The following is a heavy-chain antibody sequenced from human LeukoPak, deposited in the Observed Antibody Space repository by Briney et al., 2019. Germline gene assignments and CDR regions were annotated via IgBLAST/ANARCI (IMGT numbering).Heavy chain of an antibody. V-gene: IGHV4-39*01. CDR2: IYYSGST. Sequence: SETLSLTCTVSGGSISSSSYYWGWIRQPSGKGLEWIGSIYYSGSTYYNPSLKSRVTISVDTSKNQFSLKLSSVTAADTAVYYCARNRGWFDPWGQGTLVTVSS. CDR3: ARNRGWFDP. J-gene: IGHJ5*02. CDR1: GGSISSSSYY.